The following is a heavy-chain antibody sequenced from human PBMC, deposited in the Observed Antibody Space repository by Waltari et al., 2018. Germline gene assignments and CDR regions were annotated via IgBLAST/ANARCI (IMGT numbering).Heavy chain of an antibody. CDR2: INPNSGGT. Sequence: QVQLVQSGAEVKKPGASVKVSCKASGYTFTGYYMHWVRQAPGQGLEWMGWINPNSGGTNYAQKFQGRVTMTRDTSISTAYVELSRLRSDDTAVYYCARPDYYGSGSYYNEIGDYWGQGTLVTVSS. D-gene: IGHD3-10*01. CDR1: GYTFTGYY. CDR3: ARPDYYGSGSYYNEIGDY. V-gene: IGHV1-2*02. J-gene: IGHJ4*02.